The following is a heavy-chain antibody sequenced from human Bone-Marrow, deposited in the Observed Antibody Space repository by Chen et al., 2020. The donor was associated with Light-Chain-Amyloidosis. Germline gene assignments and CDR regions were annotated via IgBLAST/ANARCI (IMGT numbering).Heavy chain of an antibody. V-gene: IGHV5-51*01. J-gene: IGHJ4*02. CDR3: ARRRDGYNFDY. CDR2: IYPDDSDA. CDR1: GYTFPNYW. Sequence: EVQLEQSGPEEKKPGESLKISCKDSGYTFPNYWLGWVRQMPGKGLEWMGVIYPDDSDARYSPSFEGQVTISADKSITTAYLQWRSLKASDTAMYYCARRRDGYNFDYWGQGTLVTVSS. D-gene: IGHD5-12*01.